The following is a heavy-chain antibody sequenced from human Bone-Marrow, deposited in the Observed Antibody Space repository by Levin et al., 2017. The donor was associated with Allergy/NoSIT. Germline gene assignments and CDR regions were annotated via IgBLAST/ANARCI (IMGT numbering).Heavy chain of an antibody. CDR2: ILYSGRT. V-gene: IGHV4-39*01. D-gene: IGHD1-1*01. CDR1: GASIISSGNY. J-gene: IGHJ5*02. CDR3: AKHDGTVSLNWFDP. Sequence: ASETLSLTCSVSGASIISSGNYWGWIRQPPGKGLEWIGSILYSGRTYYTPSLKTRVTISVDTSKNQFSLQLSSVTAADTAVYYCAKHDGTVSLNWFDPWGQGTLVTVSS.